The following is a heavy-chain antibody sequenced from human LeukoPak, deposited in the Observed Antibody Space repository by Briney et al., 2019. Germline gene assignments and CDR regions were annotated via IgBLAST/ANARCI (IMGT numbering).Heavy chain of an antibody. V-gene: IGHV3-48*01. J-gene: IGHJ4*02. Sequence: GGSLRLSCAASGFTFSSHRMNWVRQAPGKGLEWVSDISSSSSSIHYADSVKGRFTISRDNAKNSLYLQIDSLRSEDTAVYYCARVYSNYPLFDYWGQGTLVTVSS. D-gene: IGHD4-11*01. CDR2: ISSSSSSI. CDR1: GFTFSSHR. CDR3: ARVYSNYPLFDY.